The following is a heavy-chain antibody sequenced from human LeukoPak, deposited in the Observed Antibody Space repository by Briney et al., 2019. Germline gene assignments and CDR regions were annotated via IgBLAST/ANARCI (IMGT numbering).Heavy chain of an antibody. CDR1: GFTFSTSW. CDR3: ARDIVVVPAGDAFDI. CDR2: INQDGSEK. V-gene: IGHV3-7*03. Sequence: GGSLRLSCAASGFTFSTSWMSWVRQAPGKGLEWVADINQDGSEKYHVDSVKGRFTISRDNAKNSLFLQMNSLRAEDTALYYCARDIVVVPAGDAFDIWGQGTMVTVSS. D-gene: IGHD2-2*01. J-gene: IGHJ3*02.